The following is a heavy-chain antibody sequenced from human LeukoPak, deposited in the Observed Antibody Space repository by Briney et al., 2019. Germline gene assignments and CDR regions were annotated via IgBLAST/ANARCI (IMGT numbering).Heavy chain of an antibody. CDR1: GFTFSSYS. J-gene: IGHJ4*02. D-gene: IGHD3-22*01. V-gene: IGHV3-66*01. CDR3: ARMLGYDSSGYYRGFFDY. CDR2: IYSAGST. Sequence: GGSLRLSCAASGFTFSSYSMSWVRQAPGRGLEWVSVIYSAGSTYYADSVKGRFTISRDNSENTLYLQMNSLRAEDTAVYFCARMLGYDSSGYYRGFFDYWGQGTLVTVSS.